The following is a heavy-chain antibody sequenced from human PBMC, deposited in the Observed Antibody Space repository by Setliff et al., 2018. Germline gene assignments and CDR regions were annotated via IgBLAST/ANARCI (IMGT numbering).Heavy chain of an antibody. CDR3: ARDWEITVVREVTQYYYYMDI. CDR2: IHSSGSA. J-gene: IGHJ6*03. V-gene: IGHV4-61*09. D-gene: IGHD3-10*01. Sequence: PSETLSLTCTVSGASISSGSYYWSWIRQPAGKGLEWIGHIHSSGSANYNSSLESRLTMSLDPSKKQFSLKLRSVTAADTAVYYCARDWEITVVREVTQYYYYMDIWGKGNAVNVSS. CDR1: GASISSGSYY.